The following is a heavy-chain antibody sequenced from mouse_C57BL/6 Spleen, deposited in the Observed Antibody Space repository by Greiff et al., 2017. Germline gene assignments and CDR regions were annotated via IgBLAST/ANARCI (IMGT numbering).Heavy chain of an antibody. CDR3: ARDDYPYAMDY. CDR2: ISSGSSTI. V-gene: IGHV5-17*01. J-gene: IGHJ4*01. Sequence: EVQRVESGGGLVKPGGSLKLSCAASGFTFSDYGMHWVRQAPKKGLEWVAYISSGSSTIYYADTVKGRFTISRDNAKNTLFLQMTSLRSEDTAMYYCARDDYPYAMDYWGQGTSVTVSS. D-gene: IGHD2-4*01. CDR1: GFTFSDYG.